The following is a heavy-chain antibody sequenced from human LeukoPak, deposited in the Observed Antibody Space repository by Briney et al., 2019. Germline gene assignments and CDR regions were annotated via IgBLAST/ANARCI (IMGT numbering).Heavy chain of an antibody. CDR2: INPNSGGT. D-gene: IGHD3-10*01. V-gene: IGHV1-2*02. CDR1: GYTFTGYY. CDR3: ARDLVRGVRSFDY. Sequence: ASVKVSCKASGYTFTGYYMHWVRQAPGQGLEWMGWINPNSGGTNYAQKFQGRVTMTRDTSISTAYMELSRLRSDDTAVYYCARDLVRGVRSFDYWSQGTLVTVSS. J-gene: IGHJ4*02.